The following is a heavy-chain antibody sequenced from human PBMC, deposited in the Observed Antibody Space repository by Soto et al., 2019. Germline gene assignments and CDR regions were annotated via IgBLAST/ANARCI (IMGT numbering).Heavy chain of an antibody. CDR3: ARDQSTIFAARSMDV. CDR1: GVSISSYY. CDR2: IYYSGST. V-gene: IGHV4-59*01. J-gene: IGHJ6*02. D-gene: IGHD3-3*01. Sequence: SETLSLTCTVSGVSISSYYWSWIRHPPGKGLEWIGYIYYSGSTNYNPSLKSRVTISVDTSKNQFSLKLSSATAADTAVYYWARDQSTIFAARSMDVWGQGSMDTVSS.